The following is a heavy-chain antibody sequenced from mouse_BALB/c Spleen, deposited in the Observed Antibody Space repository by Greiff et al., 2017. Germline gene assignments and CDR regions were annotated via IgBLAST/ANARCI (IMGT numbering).Heavy chain of an antibody. CDR3: ARDRGAENAMDY. Sequence: DVQLVESGGGLVKPGGSLKLSCAASGFTFSDYYMYWVRQTPEKRLEWVATISDGGSYTYYPDSVKGRFTISRDNAKNNLYLQMSSLKSEDTAMYYCARDRGAENAMDYWGQGTSVTVSS. CDR2: ISDGGSYT. V-gene: IGHV5-4*02. CDR1: GFTFSDYY. D-gene: IGHD3-3*01. J-gene: IGHJ4*01.